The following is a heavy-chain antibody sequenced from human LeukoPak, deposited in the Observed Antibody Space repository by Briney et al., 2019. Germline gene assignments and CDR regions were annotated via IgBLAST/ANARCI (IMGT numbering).Heavy chain of an antibody. Sequence: GGSLRLSCAASGFTFSSYGMHWVRQAPGKGLEWVAFIRYDGSNKYYADSVKGRFTISRDNSKNTLYLQMNSLRAEDTAVYYCARDGTPYYYDSSGYYPFDFWGQGTLVTVSS. D-gene: IGHD3-22*01. J-gene: IGHJ4*02. CDR1: GFTFSSYG. CDR2: IRYDGSNK. CDR3: ARDGTPYYYDSSGYYPFDF. V-gene: IGHV3-30*02.